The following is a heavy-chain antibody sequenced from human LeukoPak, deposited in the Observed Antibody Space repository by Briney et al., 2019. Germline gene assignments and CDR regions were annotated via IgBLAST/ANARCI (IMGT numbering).Heavy chain of an antibody. D-gene: IGHD3-3*01. CDR2: ITVTGGST. J-gene: IGHJ4*02. CDR3: AKVGILDWLRGSWDY. V-gene: IGHV3-23*01. CDR1: GFTFSSYG. Sequence: PGGSLRLSCAASGFTFSSYGMHWVRQAPGKGLEWVSSITVTGGSTYYADSVKGRFTISRDNSKNTLYLQMNSLRAEDTAIYYCAKVGILDWLRGSWDYWGQGTLVTVSS.